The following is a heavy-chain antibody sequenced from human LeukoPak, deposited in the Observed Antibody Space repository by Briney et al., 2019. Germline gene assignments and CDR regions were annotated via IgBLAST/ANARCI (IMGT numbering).Heavy chain of an antibody. CDR3: AKLSGLRAKSGYYFDY. D-gene: IGHD1-26*01. CDR2: ISGNSGGST. J-gene: IGHJ4*02. Sequence: PGGSLRLSCAASGFTFSNFAMSWVRQAPGKGLEWVAGISGNSGGSTYYADSVKGRLTISRDNSKNTLALQMNSLRVEDTAVYYCAKLSGLRAKSGYYFDYWGQGTLVTVSS. CDR1: GFTFSNFA. V-gene: IGHV3-23*01.